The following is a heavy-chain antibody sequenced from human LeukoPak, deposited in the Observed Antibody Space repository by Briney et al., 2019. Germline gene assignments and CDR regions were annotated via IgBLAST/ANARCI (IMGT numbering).Heavy chain of an antibody. V-gene: IGHV3-21*01. D-gene: IGHD7-27*01. Sequence: PGGSLRLSCAASGFTFSSYSMNWVRQAPEKGLEWVSSISSSSSYIYYADSVKGRFTISRDNAKNSLYLQVNSLRAEDTAVYYCAREGMMGMSFDIWGQGTMVTVSS. CDR2: ISSSSSYI. J-gene: IGHJ3*02. CDR3: AREGMMGMSFDI. CDR1: GFTFSSYS.